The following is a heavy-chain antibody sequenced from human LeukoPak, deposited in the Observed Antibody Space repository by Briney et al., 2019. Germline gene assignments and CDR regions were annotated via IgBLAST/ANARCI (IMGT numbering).Heavy chain of an antibody. V-gene: IGHV3-7*05. CDR2: IKQDGSEK. D-gene: IGHD2-2*01. CDR3: ARDQRYCSSSSCPWEPFDY. CDR1: GFTFSSYW. J-gene: IGHJ4*02. Sequence: GGSLRLSCAASGFTFSSYWMSWVRQAPGKWLEWVAKIKQDGSEKYYVDSVKGRFTISRDNAKNSLYLQMNSLRAEDTAVYYCARDQRYCSSSSCPWEPFDYWGQGTLVTVSS.